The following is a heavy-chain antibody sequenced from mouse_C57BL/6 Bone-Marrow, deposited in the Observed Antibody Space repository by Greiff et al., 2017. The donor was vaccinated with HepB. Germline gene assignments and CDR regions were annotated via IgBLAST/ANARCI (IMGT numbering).Heavy chain of an antibody. CDR3: ARGDGYDDYAMDY. CDR1: GFTFSSYA. Sequence: EVKLVESGGGLVKPGGSLKLSCAASGFTFSSYAMSWVRQTPEKRLEWVATISDGGSYTYYPDNVKGRFTISRDNAKNNLYLQMSHLKSEDTAMYYCARGDGYDDYAMDYWGQGTSGTVSS. D-gene: IGHD2-2*01. CDR2: ISDGGSYT. V-gene: IGHV5-4*03. J-gene: IGHJ4*01.